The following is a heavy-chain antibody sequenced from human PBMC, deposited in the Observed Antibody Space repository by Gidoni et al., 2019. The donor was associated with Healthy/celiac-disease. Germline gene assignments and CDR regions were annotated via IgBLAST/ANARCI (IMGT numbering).Heavy chain of an antibody. J-gene: IGHJ6*02. V-gene: IGHV1-46*01. CDR2: INPSGGST. CDR1: GYTFTSYY. D-gene: IGHD2-21*01. CDR3: AREGLASYYYYGMDV. Sequence: QVQLVQSGAEVKKPGASVKVSCKASGYTFTSYYMHWVRQAPVQGLEWMGIINPSGGSTSYAQKFQGRVTMTRDTSTSTVYMELSSLRSEDTAVYYCAREGLASYYYYGMDVWGQGTTVTVSS.